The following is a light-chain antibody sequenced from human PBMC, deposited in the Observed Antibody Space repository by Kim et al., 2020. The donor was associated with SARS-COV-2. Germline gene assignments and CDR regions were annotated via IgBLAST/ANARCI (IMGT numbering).Light chain of an antibody. J-gene: IGLJ3*02. V-gene: IGLV3-27*01. CDR3: YSAADNNLRV. CDR2: KDS. CDR1: VLAKKY. Sequence: SYELTQLSSVSVSPGQTARITCSGDVLAKKYARWFQQKPGQAPVLVIYKDSERPSGIPERFSGSSSGTTVTLTISGAQVEDEADYYCYSAADNNLRVFGGGTQLTVL.